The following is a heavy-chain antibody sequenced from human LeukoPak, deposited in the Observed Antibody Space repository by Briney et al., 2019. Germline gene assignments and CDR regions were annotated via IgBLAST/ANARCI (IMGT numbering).Heavy chain of an antibody. CDR1: GGTFSSYA. J-gene: IGHJ6*03. CDR2: TIPIFGTA. CDR3: ARGHDYGDLFNMDV. D-gene: IGHD4-17*01. Sequence: ASVKVSCKASGGTFSSYAISWVRQAPGQGLEWMGGTIPIFGTANYAQKFQGRVTITTDESTSTAYMELSSLRSEDTAVYYCARGHDYGDLFNMDVWGKGTTVTVSS. V-gene: IGHV1-69*05.